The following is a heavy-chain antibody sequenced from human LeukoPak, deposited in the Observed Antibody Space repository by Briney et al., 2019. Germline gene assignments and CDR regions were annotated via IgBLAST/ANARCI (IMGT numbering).Heavy chain of an antibody. CDR3: ARDRFVYTH. J-gene: IGHJ4*02. V-gene: IGHV3-48*02. D-gene: IGHD2-2*02. Sequence: GGSLRLSCGGSGFTFKSFSLHWVRQAPGKGLEWVSDISSNSGIKSYADSVKGRFTISRDNAKNSLYLQMNSLRDEDTAVYYCARDRFVYTHWGQGTLVTVSS. CDR1: GFTFKSFS. CDR2: ISSNSGIK.